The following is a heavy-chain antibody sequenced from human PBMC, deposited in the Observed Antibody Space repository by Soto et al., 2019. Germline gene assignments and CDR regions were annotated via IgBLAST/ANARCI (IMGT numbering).Heavy chain of an antibody. Sequence: QVQLVESGGGVVQPGRSLRLSCAASGFTFSSYGMHWVRQAPGKGLEWVAVISYDGSNKYYADSVKGRFTISRDNSKNTLYLQMNSLRAEDTAVYYWAKEGDDTAMVTRGYYGMDVWGQGTTVTVSS. CDR1: GFTFSSYG. J-gene: IGHJ6*02. V-gene: IGHV3-30*18. CDR2: ISYDGSNK. D-gene: IGHD5-18*01. CDR3: AKEGDDTAMVTRGYYGMDV.